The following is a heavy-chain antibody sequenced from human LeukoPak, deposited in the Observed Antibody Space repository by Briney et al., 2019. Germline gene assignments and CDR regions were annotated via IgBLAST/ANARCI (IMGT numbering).Heavy chain of an antibody. CDR1: GYSFTNYW. CDR3: ARHQGRIAAAGMGHYYYGMDV. J-gene: IGHJ6*02. V-gene: IGHV5-51*01. D-gene: IGHD6-13*01. CDR2: IYLGDSDT. Sequence: GESLKISCKGSGYSFTNYWIGWVRQMPGKGLEWMGIIYLGDSDTRYSPSFQGQVTISADKSISTAYLQWSSLKASDTAMYYCARHQGRIAAAGMGHYYYGMDVWGQGTTVTVSS.